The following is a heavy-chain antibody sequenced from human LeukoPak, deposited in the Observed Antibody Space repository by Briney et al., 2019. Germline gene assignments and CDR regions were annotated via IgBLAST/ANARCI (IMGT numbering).Heavy chain of an antibody. Sequence: ASVKVACKASGYTFTDYYMHWVRQAPGQGLEWMGWINPNSGGTHYAQKFQGRVTMTRDTSISTAYMDLSRLRSDDTAVYYCATRGEEVLLDKAAFHIWGQGTMVTVSS. J-gene: IGHJ3*02. D-gene: IGHD3-10*01. V-gene: IGHV1-2*02. CDR3: ATRGEEVLLDKAAFHI. CDR2: INPNSGGT. CDR1: GYTFTDYY.